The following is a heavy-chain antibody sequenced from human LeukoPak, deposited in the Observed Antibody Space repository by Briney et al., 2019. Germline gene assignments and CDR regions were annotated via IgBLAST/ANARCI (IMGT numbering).Heavy chain of an antibody. V-gene: IGHV1-69*04. CDR2: IIPILGIA. D-gene: IGHD3-10*01. CDR3: ARDRGRPESLHIDY. J-gene: IGHJ4*02. CDR1: GGTFSSYA. Sequence: SVKVSCKASGGTFSSYAISWVRQAPGQGLEWMGRIIPILGIANYAQKFQGRVTITADKSTSTAYMELSSLRSDDTAVYYCARDRGRPESLHIDYWGQGTLVTVSS.